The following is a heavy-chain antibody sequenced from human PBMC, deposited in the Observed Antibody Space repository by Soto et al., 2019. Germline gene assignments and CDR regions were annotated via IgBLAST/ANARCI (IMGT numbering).Heavy chain of an antibody. CDR3: AKVGASGDYFDY. CDR1: GFTFDDYA. Sequence: GGSLRLSCAASGFTFDDYAMHWVRQAPGKGLEWVSGISWNSGSIGYADSVKGRFTISRDNAKNSLYLQMNSLRAEDTALYYCAKVGASGDYFDYWGQGTLVTGSS. CDR2: ISWNSGSI. J-gene: IGHJ4*02. V-gene: IGHV3-9*01. D-gene: IGHD3-16*01.